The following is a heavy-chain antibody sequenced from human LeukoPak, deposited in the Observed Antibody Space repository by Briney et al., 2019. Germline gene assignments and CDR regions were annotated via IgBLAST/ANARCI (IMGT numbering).Heavy chain of an antibody. CDR2: INPNSGGT. CDR3: ARGSERCSSTSCPNKPFDY. D-gene: IGHD2-2*01. V-gene: IGHV1-2*02. CDR1: GYTFTDYY. J-gene: IGHJ4*02. Sequence: ASVKVSCKASGYTFTDYYMHWMRQAPGQGLEWMGWINPNSGGTKYEQKFQGRVTMTRDTSISTVYMELSRLRFDDTAVYYCARGSERCSSTSCPNKPFDYWGQGTLVTVSS.